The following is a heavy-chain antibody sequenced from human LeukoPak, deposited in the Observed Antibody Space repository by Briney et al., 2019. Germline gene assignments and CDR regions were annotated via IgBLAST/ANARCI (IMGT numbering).Heavy chain of an antibody. D-gene: IGHD2-21*02. CDR1: GGSISSSSYY. J-gene: IGHJ4*02. V-gene: IGHV4-39*01. CDR3: ARRSGDWGLYFDY. CDR2: IYYSGST. Sequence: SETLSLTCTVPGGSISSSSYYWGWIRQPPGKGLEWIGSIYYSGSTYYNPSLKNRVTISVDTSKNQFSLKLSSVTAADTAVYYCARRSGDWGLYFDYWGQGTLVTVSS.